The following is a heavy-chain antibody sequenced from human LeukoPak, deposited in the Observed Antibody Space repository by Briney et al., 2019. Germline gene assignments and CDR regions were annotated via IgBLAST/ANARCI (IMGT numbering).Heavy chain of an antibody. D-gene: IGHD3-3*01. CDR2: IYYSGST. Sequence: SETLSLTCTVSGGSISSGGYYWSWIRQHPGTGLEWIGYIYYSGSTYYNPSLKSRVTISVDTSKNQFSLKLSSVTAADTAVYYCASGPTYYDFWSGYHRRLNWFDPWGQGTLVTVSS. CDR3: ASGPTYYDFWSGYHRRLNWFDP. V-gene: IGHV4-31*03. CDR1: GGSISSGGYY. J-gene: IGHJ5*02.